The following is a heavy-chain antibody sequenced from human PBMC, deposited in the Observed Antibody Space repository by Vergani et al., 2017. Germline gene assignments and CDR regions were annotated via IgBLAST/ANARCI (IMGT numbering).Heavy chain of an antibody. Sequence: QVQLVEPGAAVKKPGASAKVSCTASGYIFKNYYMHWLRLAPGQGFQWMGVVNFVTGAATSPQKFEGRITMTRDTSTATFYMDLSSLKYEDTAIYYCARSMGYCNCVSCQPDFVDLWGQGTLVTVSS. D-gene: IGHD1-26*01. CDR3: ARSMGYCNCVSCQPDFVDL. J-gene: IGHJ4*02. CDR1: GYIFKNYY. V-gene: IGHV1-46*02. CDR2: VNFVTGAA.